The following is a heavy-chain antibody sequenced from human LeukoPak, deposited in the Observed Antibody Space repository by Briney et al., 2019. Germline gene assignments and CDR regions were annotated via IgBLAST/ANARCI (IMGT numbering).Heavy chain of an antibody. V-gene: IGHV4-59*08. D-gene: IGHD3-22*01. CDR3: AGTYYYDSSGYLHPTIFDY. CDR1: GGSISSYY. Sequence: SETLSLTCTVSGGSISSYYWSWIRQPPGKGLEWIGYIYYSGSTNYNPSLKSRVTISVDTSKNQFSLKLSSVTAADTAVYYCAGTYYYDSSGYLHPTIFDYWSQGTLVTVSS. J-gene: IGHJ4*02. CDR2: IYYSGST.